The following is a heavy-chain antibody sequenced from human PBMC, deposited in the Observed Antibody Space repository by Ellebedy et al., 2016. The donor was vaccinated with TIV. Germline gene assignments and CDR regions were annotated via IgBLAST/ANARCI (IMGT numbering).Heavy chain of an antibody. D-gene: IGHD2-8*01. CDR2: ISSSSSYI. CDR1: GFTFSSYS. CDR3: ATVSGKYYFDS. V-gene: IGHV3-21*04. J-gene: IGHJ4*02. Sequence: GGSLRLSXAASGFTFSSYSMNWVRQAPGKGLEWVSSISSSSSYIYYADSVKGRFSISRDNFKSTLFLQMNTLTAEDTAVYYCATVSGKYYFDSWGQGTLVTVSS.